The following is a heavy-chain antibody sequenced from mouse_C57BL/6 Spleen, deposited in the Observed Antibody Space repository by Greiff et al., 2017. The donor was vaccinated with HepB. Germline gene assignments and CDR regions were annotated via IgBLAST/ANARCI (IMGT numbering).Heavy chain of an antibody. D-gene: IGHD1-1*01. CDR2: IDPEDGDT. Sequence: VQLKESGAELVRPGASVKLSCTASGFNIKDYYMHWVKQRPEQGLEWIGRIDPEDGDTEYAPKFQGKATMTADTSSNTAYLQLSSLTSEDTAVYYCTKDYYYGRYYFDYWGQGTTLTVSS. CDR3: TKDYYYGRYYFDY. J-gene: IGHJ2*01. V-gene: IGHV14-1*01. CDR1: GFNIKDYY.